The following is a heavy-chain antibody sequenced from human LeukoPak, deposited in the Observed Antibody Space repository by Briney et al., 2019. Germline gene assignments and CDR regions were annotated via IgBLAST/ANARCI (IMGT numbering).Heavy chain of an antibody. CDR3: ARGMATIDGYYYYMDV. D-gene: IGHD5-24*01. V-gene: IGHV3-21*01. Sequence: EGSLRLSCAASGFTFSSYSMNWVRQAPGKGLEWVSSISSSSSYIYYADSVKGRFTISRDNAKNSLYLQMSSLRAEDTAVYYCARGMATIDGYYYYMDVWGKGTTVTVSS. CDR1: GFTFSSYS. J-gene: IGHJ6*03. CDR2: ISSSSSYI.